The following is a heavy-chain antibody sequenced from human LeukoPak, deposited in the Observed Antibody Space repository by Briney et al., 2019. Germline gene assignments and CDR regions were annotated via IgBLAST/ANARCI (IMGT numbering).Heavy chain of an antibody. J-gene: IGHJ5*02. CDR2: IRSKANSYAT. CDR1: GFTFSGSA. D-gene: IGHD3-3*01. CDR3: ATVPRVLRFLEWFNWFDP. V-gene: IGHV3-73*01. Sequence: GGSLRLSCAASGFTFSGSAMHWVRQASGKGLEWVGRIRSKANSYATAYAASVKGRFTISRDDSKNTAYLQMNSLKTEDTAVYYCATVPRVLRFLEWFNWFDPWGQGTLVTVSS.